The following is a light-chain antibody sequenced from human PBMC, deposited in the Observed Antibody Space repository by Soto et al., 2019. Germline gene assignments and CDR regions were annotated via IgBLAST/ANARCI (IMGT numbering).Light chain of an antibody. V-gene: IGLV2-8*01. J-gene: IGLJ2*01. CDR3: SSYAGSNSRI. CDR2: EVT. Sequence: QSALTQPPSASGSPGQSVTISCTGTSSDVGGYNYVSCYQQHPGKAPKLMIYEVTKRPSGVPDRFSGSKSGNTAALTVSGLQAEDEADYYCSSYAGSNSRIFGGGTTLTVL. CDR1: SSDVGGYNY.